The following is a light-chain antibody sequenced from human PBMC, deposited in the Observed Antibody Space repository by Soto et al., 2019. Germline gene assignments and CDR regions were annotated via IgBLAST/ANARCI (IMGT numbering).Light chain of an antibody. J-gene: IGLJ2*01. V-gene: IGLV2-14*01. CDR2: EVT. CDR1: NNDIGTYNY. CDR3: SSYSSGSTPVL. Sequence: SALTQPASVSGSPGLSITISCTGTNNDIGTYNYVSWYQQHPGKAPKLLIYEVTDRPSGVSNRFSGSKSGNTASLTISGLQTEDEADYYCSSYSSGSTPVLFGGGTQLTVL.